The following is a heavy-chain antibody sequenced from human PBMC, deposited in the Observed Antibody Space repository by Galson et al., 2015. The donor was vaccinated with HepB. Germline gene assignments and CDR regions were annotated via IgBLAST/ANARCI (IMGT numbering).Heavy chain of an antibody. D-gene: IGHD3-3*01. J-gene: IGHJ4*02. CDR3: ATTNFWSGPAEY. CDR2: VDPEDAKT. Sequence: SVKVSCKVSGYPLTDLSMHWVRQAPGEGLEWMGGVDPEDAKTIYAPRFQGRVTMTDDTVTGTSYMTLTSLTSEDTAVYYCATTNFWSGPAEYWGQGTLVIVSS. V-gene: IGHV1-24*01. CDR1: GYPLTDLS.